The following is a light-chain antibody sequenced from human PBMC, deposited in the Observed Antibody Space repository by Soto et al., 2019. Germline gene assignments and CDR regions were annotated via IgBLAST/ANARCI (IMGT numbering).Light chain of an antibody. CDR2: AAS. J-gene: IGKJ4*01. Sequence: IQMTQSPSSLSASVGDRVTISCRASQGIRNDLAWYQQKPGRAPKLLIFAASNLQSGVPSRFSGSGSGTDFTLTISSLQPEDFATYYCQQSYSTPPVTFGGGTKVDIK. CDR1: QGIRND. CDR3: QQSYSTPPVT. V-gene: IGKV1-39*01.